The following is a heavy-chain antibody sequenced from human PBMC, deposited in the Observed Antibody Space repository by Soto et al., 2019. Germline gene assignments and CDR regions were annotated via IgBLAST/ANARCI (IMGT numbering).Heavy chain of an antibody. J-gene: IGHJ4*02. CDR2: ISDGTT. V-gene: IGHV3-23*01. CDR1: GFTFSIFA. Sequence: EVQLLESGGGLVQPGGSLRLSCAASGFTFSIFAMNWVRQAPGKGLEWVSAISDGTTYSADSVKGRFTISRDNSKNTLDLHINRLRAEDTAVYYCAKGGGWLYYFDYWGQGTLVTVSS. CDR3: AKGGGWLYYFDY. D-gene: IGHD6-19*01.